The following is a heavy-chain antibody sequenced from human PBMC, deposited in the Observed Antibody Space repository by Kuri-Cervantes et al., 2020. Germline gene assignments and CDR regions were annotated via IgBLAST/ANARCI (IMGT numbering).Heavy chain of an antibody. V-gene: IGHV4-61*01. CDR2: IYYSGST. J-gene: IGHJ6*03. CDR1: GGSVSSGSYY. Sequence: SETLSLTCTVSGGSVSSGSYYWSWIRQPPGKGLEWIGYIYYSGSTNYNPSLKSRVTISVDTSKNQFSLKLSSVTAADTAVYYCARGSGNWNPKTYYYYYYMDVWGKGTTVTVSS. D-gene: IGHD1-20*01. CDR3: ARGSGNWNPKTYYYYYYMDV.